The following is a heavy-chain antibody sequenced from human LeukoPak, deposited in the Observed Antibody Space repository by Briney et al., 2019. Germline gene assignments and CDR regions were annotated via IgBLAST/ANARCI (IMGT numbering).Heavy chain of an antibody. D-gene: IGHD4-17*01. CDR1: GYPFDNFG. CDR2: ISAYNGNT. CDR3: ARDRVGGDLTGVSLY. Sequence: AAVKVSCKASGYPFDNFGLTWVRQAPGQGLEWMGWISAYNGNTHYAQKFRGRLTLTTETSTSTAYLESRSLKSDDTAVYYCARDRVGGDLTGVSLYWGQGTLVTVSS. J-gene: IGHJ4*01. V-gene: IGHV1-18*01.